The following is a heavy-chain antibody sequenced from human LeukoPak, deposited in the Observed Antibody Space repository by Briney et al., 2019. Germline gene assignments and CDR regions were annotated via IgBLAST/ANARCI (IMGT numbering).Heavy chain of an antibody. CDR3: ATGGQWLVRYFQH. V-gene: IGHV1-24*01. D-gene: IGHD6-19*01. J-gene: IGHJ1*01. CDR1: GYTLTELS. CDR2: SDPEDGET. Sequence: RASVKVSCKVSGYTLTELSMHWVRQAPGKGLEWMGGSDPEDGETIYAQKFQGRVTMTEDTSTDTAYMELSSLRSEDTAVYYCATGGQWLVRYFQHWGQGTLVTVSS.